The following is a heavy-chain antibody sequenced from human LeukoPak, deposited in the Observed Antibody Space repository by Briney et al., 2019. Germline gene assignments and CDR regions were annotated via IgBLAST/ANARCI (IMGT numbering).Heavy chain of an antibody. CDR3: AREVLAAAGTYDY. CDR1: GGSFSGFY. CDR2: IYYSGST. V-gene: IGHV4-59*01. D-gene: IGHD6-13*01. Sequence: SETLSLTCAVYGGSFSGFYWSWIRQPPGEGLEWIGYIYYSGSTNYNPSLKSRVTISVDTSKNQFSLKLSSVTAADTAVYYCAREVLAAAGTYDYWGQGTLVTVSS. J-gene: IGHJ4*02.